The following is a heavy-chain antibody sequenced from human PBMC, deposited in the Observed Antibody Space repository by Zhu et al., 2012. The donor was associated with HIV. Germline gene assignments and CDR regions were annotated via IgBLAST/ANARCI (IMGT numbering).Heavy chain of an antibody. V-gene: IGHV4-30-2*01. CDR3: ARGVDGTDV. CDR2: IYHTGNT. J-gene: IGHJ6*02. CDR1: GGSISSGSFS. Sequence: QVQLQESGSGLVKPSQTLSLTCAVSGGSISSGSFSWSWIRQPPGKGLDWVGYIYHTGNTFYNPSLKSRVTLSVDRSKNHFSLKLTSVTAADTAVYYCARGVDGTDVWGQGTTVTVSS.